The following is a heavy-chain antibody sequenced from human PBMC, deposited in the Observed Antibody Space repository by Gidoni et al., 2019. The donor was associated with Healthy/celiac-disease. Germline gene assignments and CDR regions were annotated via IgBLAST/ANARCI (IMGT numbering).Heavy chain of an antibody. Sequence: QVQLQASGPGLVKPSATLSLTCTVAGGSISSYYWSWIRQPPGKGLEWIGYIYYSGSTNYNPSLKSRVTISVDTSKNQFSLKLSSVTAADTAVYYCARAAREREAFDYWGQGTLVTVSS. CDR3: ARAAREREAFDY. CDR1: GGSISSYY. J-gene: IGHJ4*02. V-gene: IGHV4-59*01. CDR2: IYYSGST.